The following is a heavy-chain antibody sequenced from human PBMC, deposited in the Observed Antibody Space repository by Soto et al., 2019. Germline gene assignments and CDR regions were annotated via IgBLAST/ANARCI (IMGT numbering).Heavy chain of an antibody. D-gene: IGHD5-12*01. Sequence: EVQLVESGGGLVQPGRSLRLSCEASGFTFDDYAMHWVRQAPGKGLEWVSGINWNSASIGYADSVKGRVTISRDNANNALYLQMDSQRGEDTALYYCAKRIKSGYVRGRFDYWGQGTLVTVSS. V-gene: IGHV3-9*01. CDR3: AKRIKSGYVRGRFDY. CDR1: GFTFDDYA. CDR2: INWNSASI. J-gene: IGHJ4*02.